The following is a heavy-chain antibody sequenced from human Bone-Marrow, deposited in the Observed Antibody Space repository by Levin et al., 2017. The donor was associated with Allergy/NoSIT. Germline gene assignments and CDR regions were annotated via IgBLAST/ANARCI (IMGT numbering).Heavy chain of an antibody. CDR2: INHSGST. D-gene: IGHD1-26*01. V-gene: IGHV4-34*01. Sequence: RQGKGLEWIGEINHSGSTNYNPSLKSRVTISVDTSKNQFSLKLSSVTAADTAVYYCARDPSRIVGATRDYYGMDVWGQGTTVTVSS. CDR3: ARDPSRIVGATRDYYGMDV. J-gene: IGHJ6*02.